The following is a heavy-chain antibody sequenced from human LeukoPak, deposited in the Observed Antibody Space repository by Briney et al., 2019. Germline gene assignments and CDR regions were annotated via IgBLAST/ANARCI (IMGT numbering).Heavy chain of an antibody. CDR2: INSRSSAI. CDR3: AREGYYGSGSAYYYGMDV. D-gene: IGHD3-10*01. J-gene: IGHJ6*02. CDR1: GFSFSTYS. Sequence: GGSLRLSCAASGFSFSTYSFNWVRQAPGKGLEWLSYINSRSSAIYYADSVKGRFTISRDNAKNSLYLQMNSLRAEDTAVYYCAREGYYGSGSAYYYGMDVWGQGTTVTVSS. V-gene: IGHV3-48*04.